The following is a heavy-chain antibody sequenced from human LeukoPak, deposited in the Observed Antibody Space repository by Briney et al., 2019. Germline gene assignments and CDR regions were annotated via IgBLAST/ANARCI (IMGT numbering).Heavy chain of an antibody. CDR2: IRYDGINK. Sequence: GRSLRLSCAASGFTFSNYAMHWVRQAPGKGLEWVAFIRYDGINKYYADSVKGRFTISRDNSKNTLYQQMNSLRAEDTAVYYCSAGQSLSADSRDFDYWGQGTLVTVSS. D-gene: IGHD6-25*01. CDR3: SAGQSLSADSRDFDY. J-gene: IGHJ4*02. CDR1: GFTFSNYA. V-gene: IGHV3-30*04.